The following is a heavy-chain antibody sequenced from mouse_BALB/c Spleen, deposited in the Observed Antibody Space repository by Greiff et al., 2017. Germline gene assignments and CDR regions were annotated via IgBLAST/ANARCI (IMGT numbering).Heavy chain of an antibody. CDR1: GYTFTSYW. D-gene: IGHD2-14*01. Sequence: EVQLQQSGTVLARPGASVKMSCKASGYTFTSYWMQWLKQRPGQGLEWIGAIYPGNSDTSYNQKFKGKAKLTAVTSTSTAYMELSSLTNEDSAVYYCTRLNYRPFDYWGQGTTLTVSS. V-gene: IGHV1-5*01. CDR2: IYPGNSDT. J-gene: IGHJ2*01. CDR3: TRLNYRPFDY.